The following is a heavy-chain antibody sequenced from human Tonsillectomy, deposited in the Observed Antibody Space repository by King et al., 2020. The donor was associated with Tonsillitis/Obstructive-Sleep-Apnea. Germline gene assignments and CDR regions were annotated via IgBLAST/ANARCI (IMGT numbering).Heavy chain of an antibody. CDR1: GFTFSSYD. Sequence: VQLVESGGGLVQPGGSLRLSCAASGFTFSSYDMSWVRQAPGQGLEWVSGISANGGSTYYADSVKGRFTISRDNSKNTLYLQMNSLRAEDTAVYYCAKDENWYFDLWGRGTLVTVSS. V-gene: IGHV3-23*04. CDR3: AKDENWYFDL. CDR2: ISANGGST. J-gene: IGHJ2*01.